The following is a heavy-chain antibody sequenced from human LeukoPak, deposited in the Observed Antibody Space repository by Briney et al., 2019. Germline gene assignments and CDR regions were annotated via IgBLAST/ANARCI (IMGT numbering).Heavy chain of an antibody. CDR1: GYTFTSYD. CDR3: VRGNSFIRTTGLLQYYGMAV. D-gene: IGHD1-1*01. V-gene: IGHV1-8*01. Sequence: ASVKVSCKASGYTFTSYDINWVRQATGQGLEWMGWMNPNNGNTGYAQKFEGRVTMTRNTSINTAYMELSSLRSEDTAMYYCVRGNSFIRTTGLLQYYGMAVWGQGTTVAVSS. J-gene: IGHJ6*02. CDR2: MNPNNGNT.